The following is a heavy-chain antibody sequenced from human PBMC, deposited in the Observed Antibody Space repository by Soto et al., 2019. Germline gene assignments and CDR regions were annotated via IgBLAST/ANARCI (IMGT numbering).Heavy chain of an antibody. D-gene: IGHD3-10*01. CDR2: ISHSGSA. J-gene: IGHJ4*02. Sequence: PSESLSLTCAVYGGSFNYYCVWIRQPPGKGLEWIGEISHSGSANYNPSLKSRVTISRDTSKNQFSLKLTSVTAADTAVYYCARGRPRFCLTISCSLLDFWGQGMLVTVSS. CDR3: ARGRPRFCLTISCSLLDF. CDR1: GGSFNYY. V-gene: IGHV4-34*01.